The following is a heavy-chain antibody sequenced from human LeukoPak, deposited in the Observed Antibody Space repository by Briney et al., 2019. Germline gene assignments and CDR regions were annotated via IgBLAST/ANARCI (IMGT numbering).Heavy chain of an antibody. CDR1: GYTFTSYD. CDR2: MNPNSGNT. D-gene: IGHD6-19*01. CDR3: ARRAPRLSKGIAVAGTSLDFDY. Sequence: ASVKVSCKASGYTFTSYDINWVRQATGQGLEWMGWMNPNSGNTGYAQKFQGRVTMTRNTSISTAYMELSSLRSEDTAVYYCARRAPRLSKGIAVAGTSLDFDYWGQGTLVTVSS. V-gene: IGHV1-8*01. J-gene: IGHJ4*02.